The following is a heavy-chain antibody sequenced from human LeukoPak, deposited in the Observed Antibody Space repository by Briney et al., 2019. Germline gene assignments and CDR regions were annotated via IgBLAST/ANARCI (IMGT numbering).Heavy chain of an antibody. CDR3: ASGFGSSGYYYFDY. Sequence: SETLSLTCTVSGGSISSYYWSWIRQPPGKGLEWIGYIYYSGSTNYNPSLKSRVTISVDTSKNQFSLKLSSVTAADTAVYYCASGFGSSGYYYFDYWGQGTLVTVSP. D-gene: IGHD3-22*01. J-gene: IGHJ4*02. CDR1: GGSISSYY. CDR2: IYYSGST. V-gene: IGHV4-59*01.